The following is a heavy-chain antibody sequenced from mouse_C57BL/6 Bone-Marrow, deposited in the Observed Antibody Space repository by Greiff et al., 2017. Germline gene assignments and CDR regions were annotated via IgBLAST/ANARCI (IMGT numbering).Heavy chain of an antibody. V-gene: IGHV1-81*01. Sequence: QVQLQQSGAELARPGASVKLSCKASGYTFTSYGISWVKQRTGQGLEWIGEIYPRSGHTYYHEKFKGKATLTADKSSSTAYMELRGLTSEDSAVYFCAATTVVYWYFDVWGTGTTVTVSS. J-gene: IGHJ1*03. CDR1: GYTFTSYG. CDR2: IYPRSGHT. CDR3: AATTVVYWYFDV. D-gene: IGHD1-1*01.